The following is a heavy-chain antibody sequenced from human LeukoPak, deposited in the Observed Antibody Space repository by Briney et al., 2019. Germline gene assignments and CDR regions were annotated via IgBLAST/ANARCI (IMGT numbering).Heavy chain of an antibody. J-gene: IGHJ5*02. CDR2: IYTSGST. D-gene: IGHD2-15*01. V-gene: IGHV4-4*07. CDR1: GGSISSYY. Sequence: LETLSLTCTVSGGSISSYYWSWIRQPAGQGLEWIGRIYTSGSTNYNPSLKSRVTMSVDTSKNQFSLKLSSMTAADTAVYYCARDLIHCSGGSCYSNWFDPWGQGTLVTVSS. CDR3: ARDLIHCSGGSCYSNWFDP.